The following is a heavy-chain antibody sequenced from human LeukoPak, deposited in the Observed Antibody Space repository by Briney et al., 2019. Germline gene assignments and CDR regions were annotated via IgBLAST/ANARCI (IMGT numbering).Heavy chain of an antibody. V-gene: IGHV3-7*01. CDR3: ARDQGGSYSGGDYDAFDI. Sequence: PGGSLRPSCAASGFIFKNFWMTWVRQAPGKGLEWVANIKRDGSDRYYVDSVKGRFTISRDNAKNSLFLQMNSLRAEDTAVYYCARDQGGSYSGGDYDAFDIWGQGTMVTVSS. D-gene: IGHD6-19*01. J-gene: IGHJ3*02. CDR2: IKRDGSDR. CDR1: GFIFKNFW.